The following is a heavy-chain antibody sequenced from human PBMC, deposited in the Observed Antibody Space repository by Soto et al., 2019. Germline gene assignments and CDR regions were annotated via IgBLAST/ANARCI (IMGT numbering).Heavy chain of an antibody. D-gene: IGHD3-16*02. CDR1: GGSFSGYY. Sequence: WETLSLTCAVYGGSFSGYYWSWIRQPPGKGLEWIGEINHSGSTNYNPSLKSRVTISVDTSKNQFSLKLSSVTAADTAVYYCARGYTYDYIWGSYRYTGLIDYFDYWGQGTLVTVSS. V-gene: IGHV4-34*01. CDR2: INHSGST. J-gene: IGHJ4*02. CDR3: ARGYTYDYIWGSYRYTGLIDYFDY.